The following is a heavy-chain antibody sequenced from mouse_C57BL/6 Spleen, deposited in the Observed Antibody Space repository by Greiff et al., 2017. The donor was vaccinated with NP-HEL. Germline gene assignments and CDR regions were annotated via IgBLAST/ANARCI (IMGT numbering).Heavy chain of an antibody. CDR3: AMDAMDY. CDR2: INPSTGGT. CDR1: GYSFTGYY. Sequence: VQLQQSGPELVKPGASVKISCKASGYSFTGYYMNWVKQSPEKSLEWIGEINPSTGGTTYNQKFKAKATLTVDKSSSTAYMQLKSLTSEDSAVYYCAMDAMDYWGQGTSVTVSS. J-gene: IGHJ4*01. V-gene: IGHV1-42*01.